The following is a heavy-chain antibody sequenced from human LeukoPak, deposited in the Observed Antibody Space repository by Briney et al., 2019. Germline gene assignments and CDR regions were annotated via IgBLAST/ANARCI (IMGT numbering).Heavy chain of an antibody. CDR2: ISYDGSNK. Sequence: QPGGSLRLSCAASGFTFSSYAMHWVRQAPGKGLEWVAVISYDGSNKYYADSVKGRFTISRDNSKNTLYLQMNSLRAEDTAVYYCARDSYCGGDCYPFYYYYYGMDVWGQGTTVTVSS. CDR3: ARDSYCGGDCYPFYYYYYGMDV. D-gene: IGHD2-21*02. V-gene: IGHV3-30-3*01. CDR1: GFTFSSYA. J-gene: IGHJ6*02.